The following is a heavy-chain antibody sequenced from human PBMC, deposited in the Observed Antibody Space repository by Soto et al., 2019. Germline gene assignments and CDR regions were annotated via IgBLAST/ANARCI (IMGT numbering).Heavy chain of an antibody. J-gene: IGHJ3*02. CDR1: GYSFTSYW. CDR3: ARSYCSSTSCYVLGSSLDI. Sequence: GESLKISCKCSGYSFTSYWIGWVRQMPGKGLEWMGIIYPGDSDTRYSPSFQGQVTISADKSISTAYLQWSSLKASDTAMYYCARSYCSSTSCYVLGSSLDIWGQGTMVTVSS. CDR2: IYPGDSDT. V-gene: IGHV5-51*01. D-gene: IGHD2-2*01.